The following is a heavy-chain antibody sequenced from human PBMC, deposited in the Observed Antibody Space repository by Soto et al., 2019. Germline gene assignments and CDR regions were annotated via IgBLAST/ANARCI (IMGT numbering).Heavy chain of an antibody. CDR3: ARGWGYDSNDNYYAY. V-gene: IGHV1-69*01. Sequence: QVQLVQTGAEVRKPGSSVKVSCKASGGTFSRHAISWVRQAPGQGLEWMGGIIPIFGTANHAQKFQGRVTIIADESTSTVYMELCSLRSEDTAMYYCARGWGYDSNDNYYAYWGQGTLVMVSS. CDR1: GGTFSRHA. J-gene: IGHJ4*02. CDR2: IIPIFGTA. D-gene: IGHD3-22*01.